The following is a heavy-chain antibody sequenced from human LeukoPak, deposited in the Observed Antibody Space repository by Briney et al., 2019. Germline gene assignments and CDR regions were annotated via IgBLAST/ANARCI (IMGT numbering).Heavy chain of an antibody. J-gene: IGHJ4*02. CDR3: ARSGGTSARYFDWT. Sequence: GGSLRLSCAASGFTFSSYAMHWVRQAPGKGLEWVAVISYDGSNKYYADSVKGRFTISRDNSKNTLYLQMNSLRAEDTAVYYCARSGGTSARYFDWTWGQGTLVTVSS. CDR2: ISYDGSNK. CDR1: GFTFSSYA. V-gene: IGHV3-30*14. D-gene: IGHD3-9*01.